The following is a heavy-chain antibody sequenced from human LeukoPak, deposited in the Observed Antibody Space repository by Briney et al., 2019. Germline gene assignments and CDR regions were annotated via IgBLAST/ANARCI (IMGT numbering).Heavy chain of an antibody. J-gene: IGHJ4*02. V-gene: IGHV3-74*01. D-gene: IGHD4-17*01. Sequence: GGSLRLSCAASGFTFSSYWMHWVRQAPGKGLVWVSRIKSDGSSTTYADSVKGRFTISRDNTENTLYLQMSSLRAEDTAVYYCARVGDYYGHHVRFDYWGQGTLVTVSS. CDR1: GFTFSSYW. CDR2: IKSDGSST. CDR3: ARVGDYYGHHVRFDY.